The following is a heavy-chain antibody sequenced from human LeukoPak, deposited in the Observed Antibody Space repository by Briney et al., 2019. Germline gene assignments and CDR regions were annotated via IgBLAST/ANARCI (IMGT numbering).Heavy chain of an antibody. V-gene: IGHV5-51*01. D-gene: IGHD6-13*01. CDR1: GYSFTSYW. CDR2: IYPGDSDA. CDR3: ARSIAAAGAEGD. J-gene: IGHJ4*02. Sequence: GESLKISCMGSGYSFTSYWIGWVRQMPGKGLEWMGIIYPGDSDARYSPSFQGQVSISADKSISTAYLQWITLKASDTATYYCARSIAAAGAEGDWGQGTLVTVSS.